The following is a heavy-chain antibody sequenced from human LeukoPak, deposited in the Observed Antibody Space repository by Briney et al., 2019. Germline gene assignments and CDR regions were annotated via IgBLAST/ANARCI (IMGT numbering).Heavy chain of an antibody. CDR3: ARGGTAVTFVNY. CDR1: GYTFTGYY. CDR2: INPNSGGT. J-gene: IGHJ4*02. V-gene: IGHV1-2*02. D-gene: IGHD1/OR15-1a*01. Sequence: ASVKVSCKASGYTFTGYYIHWVRQAPGQGLAWMGWINPNSGGTNYGQNFQGRVTMTRDTSITTAYMELSRLRSDDTAVYFCARGGTAVTFVNYWGQGALVTVSS.